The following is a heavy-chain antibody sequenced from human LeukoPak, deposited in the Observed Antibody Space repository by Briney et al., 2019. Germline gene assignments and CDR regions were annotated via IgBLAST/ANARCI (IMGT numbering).Heavy chain of an antibody. J-gene: IGHJ3*02. CDR3: ANYRIQLWQRNDAFDI. CDR1: GFTFSSYA. V-gene: IGHV3-23*01. D-gene: IGHD5-18*01. CDR2: ISGSGGST. Sequence: GGSLRLSCAACGFTFSSYAMSWVRQARGKGGEGVSAISGSGGSTYYGDSVKGRFTISRDNSNNTLFLQMNSLRAEDTAVYYCANYRIQLWQRNDAFDIWGQGTMVTVSS.